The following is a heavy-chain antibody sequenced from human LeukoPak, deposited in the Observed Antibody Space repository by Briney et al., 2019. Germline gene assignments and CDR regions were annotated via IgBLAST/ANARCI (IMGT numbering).Heavy chain of an antibody. D-gene: IGHD4-17*01. CDR3: ARLLYRDYHSIDY. CDR1: GFTFSSYN. V-gene: IGHV3-21*01. CDR2: ISYSSSNI. J-gene: IGHJ4*02. Sequence: GSLRLSCAASGFTFSSYNMDWVRQAPGKGLEWVSFISYSSSNIYYADSVKGRFTISRDNAKNSLYLQMDSLRAEDTAVYYCARLLYRDYHSIDYWGQGTLVTVSS.